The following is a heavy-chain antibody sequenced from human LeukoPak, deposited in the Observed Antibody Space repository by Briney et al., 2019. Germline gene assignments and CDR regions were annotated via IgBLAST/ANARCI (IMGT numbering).Heavy chain of an antibody. D-gene: IGHD6-6*01. J-gene: IGHJ6*03. CDR1: GYTFTRYA. V-gene: IGHV1-18*01. CDR2: ISGYNGYT. CDR3: AREGLRSIAARRGTRDYMDV. Sequence: ASVKVSCKASGYTFTRYAISWVRQAPGQGLEWMGWISGYNGYTKNAQKFHGRVTMTTDTSTSTANMELRSLRSDDTAVYYCAREGLRSIAARRGTRDYMDVWGKGTTVIVSS.